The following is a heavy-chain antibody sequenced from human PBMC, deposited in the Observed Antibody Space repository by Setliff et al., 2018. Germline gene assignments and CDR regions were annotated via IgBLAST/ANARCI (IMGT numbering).Heavy chain of an antibody. CDR3: ARDKATYYDSSGYYFTSSMDV. V-gene: IGHV1-18*01. D-gene: IGHD3-22*01. CDR1: GYTFTSYG. Sequence: GASVKVSCKASGYTFTSYGISWVRQAPGQGLEWMGWISAYNGKTNYAQKLQGRVTMTTDTSTSTAYMELRSLRSDDTAVYYCARDKATYYDSSGYYFTSSMDVWGQGTTVTSP. J-gene: IGHJ6*02. CDR2: ISAYNGKT.